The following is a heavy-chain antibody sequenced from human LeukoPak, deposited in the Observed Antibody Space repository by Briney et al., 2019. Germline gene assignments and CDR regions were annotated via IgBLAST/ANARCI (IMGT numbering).Heavy chain of an antibody. CDR1: GGSISSYY. J-gene: IGHJ3*02. CDR2: IYYSGST. Sequence: SETLSLTCTVSGGSISSYYWSWIRQPPRKGLEWIGYIYYSGSTNYNPSLKSRVTISVDTSKNQFSLKLSSVTAADTAVYYCARQELGNAFDIWGQGTMVTVSS. CDR3: ARQELGNAFDI. D-gene: IGHD1-26*01. V-gene: IGHV4-59*08.